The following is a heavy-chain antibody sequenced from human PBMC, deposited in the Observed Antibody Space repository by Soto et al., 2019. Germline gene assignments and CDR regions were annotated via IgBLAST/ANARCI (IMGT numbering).Heavy chain of an antibody. CDR1: GDSVSSNNAA. Sequence: QIQLQQSGPGLLRPSQTLSLTCAISGDSVSSNNAAWNWIRQSPSRGLEWLGRTYYRSKWYSYYAGSVKGRITSNADTSKNQFSLHLNSVTPQDTAVYYCARGPSPLAYWGRGTVVIVSS. J-gene: IGHJ4*02. D-gene: IGHD6-6*01. CDR2: TYYRSKWYS. V-gene: IGHV6-1*01. CDR3: ARGPSPLAY.